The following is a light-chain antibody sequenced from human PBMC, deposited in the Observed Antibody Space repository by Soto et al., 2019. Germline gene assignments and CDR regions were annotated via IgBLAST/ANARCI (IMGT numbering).Light chain of an antibody. CDR2: DAS. CDR1: QSVSTR. CDR3: QQYQRSSET. V-gene: IGKV1-5*01. J-gene: IGKJ1*01. Sequence: DIQMTQSPSTLSASVGDRVTITCRASQSVSTRLAWYQQKPGKAPKLLIYDASSLQTGVPSRFSGSGSGAEFTLTISSLQPDDFATYYCQQYQRSSETFGHGTKVEIK.